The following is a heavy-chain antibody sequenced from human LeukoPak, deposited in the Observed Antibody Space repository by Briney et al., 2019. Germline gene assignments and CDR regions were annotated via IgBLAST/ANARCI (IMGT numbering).Heavy chain of an antibody. V-gene: IGHV4-30-4*08. CDR3: ARYDSSGYSPDAFDI. CDR2: IYYSGST. CDR1: GDSISSNDYY. D-gene: IGHD3-22*01. J-gene: IGHJ3*02. Sequence: PSQTLSLTCTVSGDSISSNDYYWSWIRQHPGKGLEWIGYIYYSGSTYYNPSLKSRVTISVDTSKNQFSLKLSSVTAADTAVYYCARYDSSGYSPDAFDIWGQGTMVTVSS.